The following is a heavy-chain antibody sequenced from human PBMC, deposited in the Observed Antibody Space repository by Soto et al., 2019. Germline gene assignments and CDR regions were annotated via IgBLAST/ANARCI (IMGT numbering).Heavy chain of an antibody. CDR1: GDSVSSNSAA. D-gene: IGHD5-12*01. CDR3: ARFLSHYSGYDYVRFFYYYGMEV. V-gene: IGHV6-1*01. J-gene: IGHJ6*02. Sequence: SHTLSLTCAISGDSVSSNSAAWNWIRQSPSRGLEWLGRTYYRSKWYNDYAVSVKSRITINPDTSKNQFSLQLNSVTPEDTAVYYCARFLSHYSGYDYVRFFYYYGMEVWGQGTTFTVSS. CDR2: TYYRSKWYN.